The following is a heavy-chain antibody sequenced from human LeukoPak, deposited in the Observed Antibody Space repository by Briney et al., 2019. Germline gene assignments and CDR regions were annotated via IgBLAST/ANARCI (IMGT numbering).Heavy chain of an antibody. CDR1: GGSFSRYY. J-gene: IGHJ4*02. D-gene: IGHD6-19*01. CDR2: MYYTEST. V-gene: IGHV4-59*01. CDR3: ARALTGGWYGY. Sequence: SETLSLTCTVSGGSFSRYYWTWMRQPPGKGLEWMGYMYYTESTNYNPSLKSRVTISVDTSKKQFSLRLSSVTAADTAVYYCARALTGGWYGYWGQGILVTVSS.